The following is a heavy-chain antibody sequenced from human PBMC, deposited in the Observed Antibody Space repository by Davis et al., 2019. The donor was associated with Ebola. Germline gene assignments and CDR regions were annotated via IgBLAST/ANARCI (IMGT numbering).Heavy chain of an antibody. CDR3: AKGYCSGGRCYSGSDY. J-gene: IGHJ4*02. D-gene: IGHD2-15*01. CDR1: GYSFSDYW. V-gene: IGHV5-51*01. CDR2: VSPADSDI. Sequence: GESLKISCTGSGYSFSDYWIGWVRQTPGKGLEWMGVVSPADSDIRYSPSFHGQVTISVDKSISTAYLQWSSLKASGTAMYYCAKGYCSGGRCYSGSDYWGQGTLVTVSS.